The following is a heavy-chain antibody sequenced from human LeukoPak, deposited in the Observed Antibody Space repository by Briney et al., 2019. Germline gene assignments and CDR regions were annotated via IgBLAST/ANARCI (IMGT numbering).Heavy chain of an antibody. V-gene: IGHV3-73*01. CDR2: IRSKTNMYAT. J-gene: IGHJ2*01. D-gene: IGHD2-15*01. Sequence: GGSLKLSCAASGFTFSGSAIHWVRQASGKGLEWVGRIRSKTNMYATAYAASVKGRFTISRDDSKNTAYLQMNSLQTEDTAVYYCARDQEGRSCSGGTCYLGWSFDLWGRGTLVTVSS. CDR1: GFTFSGSA. CDR3: ARDQEGRSCSGGTCYLGWSFDL.